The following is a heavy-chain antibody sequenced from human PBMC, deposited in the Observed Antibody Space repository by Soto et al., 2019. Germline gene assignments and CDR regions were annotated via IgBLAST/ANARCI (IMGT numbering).Heavy chain of an antibody. J-gene: IGHJ4*02. V-gene: IGHV4-4*02. Sequence: QVQLKESGPGLVKPSETLSLTCTVSGGSISSNDWWSWVRQTPGKGLEWIGEIYHSGSTNYNPSLKSRVTLSLDKSKNHFSLSLNFVTAADTAVYYCARREGDCRGGSCPYYHDWGQGTLVTASS. CDR3: ARREGDCRGGSCPYYHD. CDR2: IYHSGST. CDR1: GGSISSNDW. D-gene: IGHD2-15*01.